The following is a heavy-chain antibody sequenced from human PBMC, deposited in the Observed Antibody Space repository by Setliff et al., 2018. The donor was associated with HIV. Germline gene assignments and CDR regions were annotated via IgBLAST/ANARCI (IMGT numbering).Heavy chain of an antibody. J-gene: IGHJ6*04. Sequence: SETLSLTCAVYGGSFSGYCGSWIRQPPGKGLEWIGEIQHSGRINYNPSLRSRVTTSVDTSKNQFSLRLRSVTAADPAVYYCADVSCISWYSIPRYYYYAIAVWGNGTTVTVSS. CDR3: ADVSCISWYSIPRYYYYAIAV. CDR1: GGSFSGYC. V-gene: IGHV4-34*01. D-gene: IGHD6-13*01. CDR2: IQHSGRI.